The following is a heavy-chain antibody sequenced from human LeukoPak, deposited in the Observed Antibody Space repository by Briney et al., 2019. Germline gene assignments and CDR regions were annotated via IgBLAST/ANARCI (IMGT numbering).Heavy chain of an antibody. CDR1: GYSFTTHW. CDR3: ARPRREVAALDY. D-gene: IGHD6-6*01. V-gene: IGHV5-51*01. CDR2: ICPDDSDT. J-gene: IGHJ4*02. Sequence: PGESLQISCKASGYSFTTHWIGWVRQKPGKGLEWMGIICPDDSDTRYSPSFQGQVNISADQSSNTTYLQWSSLKASDTAIYYCARPRREVAALDYWGQGTLVTVSS.